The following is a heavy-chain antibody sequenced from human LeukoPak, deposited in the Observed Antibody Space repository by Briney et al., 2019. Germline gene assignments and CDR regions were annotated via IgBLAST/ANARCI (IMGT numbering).Heavy chain of an antibody. Sequence: GAAVKVSCKASGYTFTNFGISWVRQAPGQGLEWMGWINAHDGKRNYALKHEDRVFMTTDTSTNTVYMELRGLRSDDTAVYYCARRSTLYSSGWFYFDYWGQGTLVTVSS. D-gene: IGHD6-19*01. CDR3: ARRSTLYSSGWFYFDY. V-gene: IGHV1-18*01. CDR2: INAHDGKR. J-gene: IGHJ4*02. CDR1: GYTFTNFG.